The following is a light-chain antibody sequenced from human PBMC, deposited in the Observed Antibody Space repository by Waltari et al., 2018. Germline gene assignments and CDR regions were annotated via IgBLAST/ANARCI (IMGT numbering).Light chain of an antibody. Sequence: AIQMSQSPSSPSASVADRVTITCQLTQCNRSDLAWYQHKPGKAPKLLIYAASYLQSGVPSRFNGSGSGTDFTLTISSLQPEDFATYYCLHDYTYPWTFGQGTKLEVK. V-gene: IGKV1-6*01. CDR3: LHDYTYPWT. J-gene: IGKJ1*01. CDR2: AAS. CDR1: QCNRSD.